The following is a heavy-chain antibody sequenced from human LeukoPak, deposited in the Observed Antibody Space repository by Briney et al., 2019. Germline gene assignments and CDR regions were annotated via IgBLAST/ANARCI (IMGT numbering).Heavy chain of an antibody. CDR1: GGSISNKY. V-gene: IGHV4-59*01. CDR2: IYYSGST. J-gene: IGHJ6*03. Sequence: SETLSLTCTVSGGSISNKYWSWMRQPPGKGLEWIGYIYYSGSTNYNPSLKSRVTILVDTSKNQFSLKLSSVTAADTAVYFCARDWGVGGRPGYMDVWGKGTTVTVSS. CDR3: ARDWGVGGRPGYMDV. D-gene: IGHD6-6*01.